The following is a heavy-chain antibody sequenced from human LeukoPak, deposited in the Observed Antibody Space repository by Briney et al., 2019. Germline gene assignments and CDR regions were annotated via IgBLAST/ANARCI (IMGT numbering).Heavy chain of an antibody. CDR2: INPNSGGT. Sequence: ASVKVSCKASGYTFTDYYIHWVRQAPGQGLEWMGWINPNSGGTNYAQKFQGGVTMTRDTSISTAYMELSRLRSDDTAVYYCARTSIAARRADFDYWGQGTLVTVSS. CDR3: ARTSIAARRADFDY. D-gene: IGHD6-6*01. CDR1: GYTFTDYY. J-gene: IGHJ4*02. V-gene: IGHV1-2*02.